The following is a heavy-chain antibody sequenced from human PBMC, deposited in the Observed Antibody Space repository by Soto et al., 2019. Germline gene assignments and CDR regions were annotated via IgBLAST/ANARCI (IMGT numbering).Heavy chain of an antibody. CDR2: IYYSGST. D-gene: IGHD3-9*01. Sequence: PSETLSLTCTVSGGSIDTYYWSWIRQPPGKGLQWIGYIYYSGSTTYSPSLKSRVTMSVDRSRNQFSPKLNSVTAADTAVYYCARVGREYDTSGPVDYWGQGTLVTVS. CDR3: ARVGREYDTSGPVDY. CDR1: GGSIDTYY. J-gene: IGHJ4*02. V-gene: IGHV4-59*12.